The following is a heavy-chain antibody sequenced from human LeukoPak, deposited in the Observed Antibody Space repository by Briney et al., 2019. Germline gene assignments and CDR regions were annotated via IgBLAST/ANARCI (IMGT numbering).Heavy chain of an antibody. CDR2: IYYSGST. CDR3: ARHELITGAHFDY. V-gene: IGHV4-39*01. Sequence: SETLSLTCTVSGVSISSSSYYWGWIRQPPGKGLELIGSIYYSGSTYYNPSLKSRVTISVDTSKNQFSLKLSSVTAADTAVYYCARHELITGAHFDYWGQGTLVTVSS. D-gene: IGHD1-20*01. J-gene: IGHJ4*02. CDR1: GVSISSSSYY.